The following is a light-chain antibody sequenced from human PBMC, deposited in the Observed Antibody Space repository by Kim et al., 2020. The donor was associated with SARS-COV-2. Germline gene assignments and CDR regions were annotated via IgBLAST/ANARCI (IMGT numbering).Light chain of an antibody. Sequence: EAVGDIVTITGRASQSISNYLAWFEQKPGKVPKRLSYAASSLQSGGPSRFSGSGSGTEFTLTISSLQHEDFATDYCLQHNSYPPTFGQGTKLEIK. CDR3: LQHNSYPPT. CDR2: AAS. V-gene: IGKV1-17*03. J-gene: IGKJ2*01. CDR1: QSISNY.